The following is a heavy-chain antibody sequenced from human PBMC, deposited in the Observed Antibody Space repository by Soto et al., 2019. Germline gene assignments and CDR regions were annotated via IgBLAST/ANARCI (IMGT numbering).Heavy chain of an antibody. CDR1: GFTFSSYG. J-gene: IGHJ4*02. D-gene: IGHD2-21*02. Sequence: ESGGGVVPPGRSLRLSCAASGFTFSSYGMHWVRQAPGKGLEWVAVISYDGSNKYYADSVKGRFTVSRDKSKNTLYLQVNSLRAEDTAVYYCAKDKVPVVVTAPFDYWGQGTLVTVSS. CDR3: AKDKVPVVVTAPFDY. V-gene: IGHV3-30*18. CDR2: ISYDGSNK.